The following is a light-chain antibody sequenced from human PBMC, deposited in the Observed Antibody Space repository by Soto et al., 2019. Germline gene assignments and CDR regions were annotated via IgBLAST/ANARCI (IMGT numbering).Light chain of an antibody. CDR2: NNG. Sequence: QAVVTQPPSVTGAPGQRVTISCTGHISNIGARYSVHWYQQFPGRAPILLIYNNGSRPSGVPDRFSGSKSGNTASLTISGLQAEDEADYYCCSYAGSFTWVFGGGTKLTVL. CDR1: ISNIGARYS. J-gene: IGLJ3*02. V-gene: IGLV1-40*01. CDR3: CSYAGSFTWV.